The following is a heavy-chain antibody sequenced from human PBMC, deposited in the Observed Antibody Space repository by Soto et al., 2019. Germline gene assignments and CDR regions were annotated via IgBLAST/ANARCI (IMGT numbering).Heavy chain of an antibody. CDR1: GGSISSYY. D-gene: IGHD2-15*01. V-gene: IGHV4-59*12. J-gene: IGHJ6*03. CDR3: GRVRGYCIGGSCSSGGGAYYYYYRDV. CDR2: IYYSGST. Sequence: PSETLSLTCTVSGGSISSYYWSWIRQPPGKGLEWIGYIYYSGSTNYNPSLKSRVTISVDTSKNQFSLKLSSVTGADTAVYYGGRVRGYCIGGSCSSGGGAYYYYYRDVWGKGTTVTVSS.